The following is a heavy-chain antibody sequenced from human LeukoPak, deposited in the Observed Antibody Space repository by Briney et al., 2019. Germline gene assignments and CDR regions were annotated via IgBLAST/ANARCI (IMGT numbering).Heavy chain of an antibody. J-gene: IGHJ5*02. V-gene: IGHV3-30*18. Sequence: GGSLRLSCAVSGFTFSSFGMQWVRQAPGKGLEWVALITNDGSNKHYADSVKGRFTISRDNSKNTLYLQMNGLRPEDTAVYYCAKDGAGSWFGEATWGQGTLVTVSS. CDR3: AKDGAGSWFGEAT. D-gene: IGHD6-13*01. CDR2: ITNDGSNK. CDR1: GFTFSSFG.